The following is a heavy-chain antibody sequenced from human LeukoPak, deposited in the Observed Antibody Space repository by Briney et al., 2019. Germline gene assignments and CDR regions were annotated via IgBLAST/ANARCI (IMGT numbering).Heavy chain of an antibody. J-gene: IGHJ4*02. Sequence: GRSLRLSCAASGFTVSSYAMHWVRQAPGKGLEWVAVISYDGSNKYYADSVKGRFTISRDNSKNTLYLQMNSLRAEDTAVYYCARDKSWPRYYYDSSGYDYWGQGTLVTVSS. V-gene: IGHV3-30-3*01. CDR2: ISYDGSNK. CDR3: ARDKSWPRYYYDSSGYDY. D-gene: IGHD3-22*01. CDR1: GFTVSSYA.